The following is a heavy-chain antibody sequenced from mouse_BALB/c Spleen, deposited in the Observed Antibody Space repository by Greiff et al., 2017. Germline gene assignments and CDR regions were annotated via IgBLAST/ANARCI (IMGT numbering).Heavy chain of an antibody. J-gene: IGHJ4*01. CDR3: ARDVSLAMDY. V-gene: IGHV5-6-5*01. Sequence: EVMLVESGGGLVKPGGSLKLSCAASGFTFSSYAMSWVRQTPEKRLEWVASISSGGSTYYPDSVKGRFTISRDNARNILYLQMSSLRSEDTAMYYCARDVSLAMDYWGQGTSVTVSS. CDR1: GFTFSSYA. CDR2: ISSGGST.